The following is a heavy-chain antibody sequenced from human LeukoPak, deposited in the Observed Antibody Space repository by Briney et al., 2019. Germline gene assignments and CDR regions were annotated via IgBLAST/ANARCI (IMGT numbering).Heavy chain of an antibody. CDR3: ARVGIYWNVQLWLDY. CDR2: ISYDGSNK. D-gene: IGHD5-18*01. Sequence: GRSLRLSCAASGFTFSSYGMHWVRQAPGKGLEWVAVISYDGSNKYYADSVKGRFTISRDNSKNTLYLQMNSLRAEDTAVYYCARVGIYWNVQLWLDYWGQGTLVTVSS. V-gene: IGHV3-30*03. J-gene: IGHJ4*02. CDR1: GFTFSSYG.